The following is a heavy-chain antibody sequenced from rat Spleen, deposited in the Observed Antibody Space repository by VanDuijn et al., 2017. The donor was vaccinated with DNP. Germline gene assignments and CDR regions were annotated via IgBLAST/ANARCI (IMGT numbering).Heavy chain of an antibody. CDR2: INYSGGT. CDR3: ARNYGYNSLYAMDA. D-gene: IGHD1-9*01. V-gene: IGHV3-1*01. J-gene: IGHJ4*01. CDR1: AYSITTNY. Sequence: EVQLQESGPGLVKPSQSLSLTCSVTAYSITTNYWGWIRKFPGNKMEWVGHINYSGGTSYNPSLKSRISITRDTSKNQFFLQLNSVTTEDTATYYCARNYGYNSLYAMDAWGQGTSVTVSS.